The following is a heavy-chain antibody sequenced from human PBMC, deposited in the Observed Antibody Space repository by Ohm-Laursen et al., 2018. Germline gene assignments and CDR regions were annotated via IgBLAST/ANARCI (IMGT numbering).Heavy chain of an antibody. J-gene: IGHJ4*02. D-gene: IGHD5-12*01. CDR1: GFTFSIYA. CDR3: VGGYITVFHY. CDR2: SSNSGGRT. Sequence: SLRLSCAASGFTFSIYAMSWVRQAPGKGLEWVSGSSNSGGRTYYADSVKGRFTISRDTSKNTLYLQMSSLRAEDTALYYCVGGYITVFHYWGQGTLLSVSS. V-gene: IGHV3-23*01.